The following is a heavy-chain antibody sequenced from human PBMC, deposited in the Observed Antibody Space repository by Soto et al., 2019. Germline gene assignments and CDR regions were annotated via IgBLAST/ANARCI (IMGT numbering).Heavy chain of an antibody. V-gene: IGHV2-5*02. CDR1: GFSLTTSGVG. J-gene: IGHJ4*02. CDR3: AHRVLRTVFGLVTTTAIYFDF. D-gene: IGHD3-3*01. Sequence: QITLNESGPTPVKPRQTLTLTCTFSGFSLTTSGVGVGWIRQSPGKAPECLALIYWDDDKRYSPSLTSRLTITKDTSKHQVVLTMADLDPADTATYYCAHRVLRTVFGLVTTTAIYFDFWGQGTPVAVSS. CDR2: IYWDDDK.